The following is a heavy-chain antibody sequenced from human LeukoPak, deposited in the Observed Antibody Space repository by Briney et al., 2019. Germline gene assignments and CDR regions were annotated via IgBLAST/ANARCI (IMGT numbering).Heavy chain of an antibody. Sequence: TSETLSLTCTVSGGSFRSRNDLWSWIPQTPGEGLEWIWYISYSGSAYYNPSLKSQVNLSIDSLNSQLSLEMRSLTAEDTAVYYCAREVNIQADSDAFDIWGPGTTVTVSS. CDR2: ISYSGSA. CDR1: GGSFRSRNDL. J-gene: IGHJ3*02. CDR3: AREVNIQADSDAFDI. V-gene: IGHV4-30-4*08. D-gene: IGHD1/OR15-1a*01.